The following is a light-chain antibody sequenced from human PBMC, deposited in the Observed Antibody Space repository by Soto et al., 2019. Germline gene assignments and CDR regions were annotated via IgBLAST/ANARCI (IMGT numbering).Light chain of an antibody. Sequence: QSVLTQPRSVSGSPGQSVTISCTGTSSDVGGYDYVSWCQQHPGKAPKLMVYDVSARPSGVPDRFSGSKSGNTASLTISGLQVEDEADYYCSSYAGSYTSVFGTGTKVTVL. CDR3: SSYAGSYTSV. CDR2: DVS. CDR1: SSDVGGYDY. V-gene: IGLV2-11*01. J-gene: IGLJ1*01.